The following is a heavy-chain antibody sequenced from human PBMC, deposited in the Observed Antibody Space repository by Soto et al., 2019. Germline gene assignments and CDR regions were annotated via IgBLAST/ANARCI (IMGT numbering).Heavy chain of an antibody. D-gene: IGHD2-15*01. J-gene: IGHJ4*02. CDR1: GYTFTSYA. CDR2: INAGNGNT. CDR3: ARGPGGPDGPGDY. Sequence: QVQLVQSGAEVKKPGASVKGSCKASGYTFTSYAMHWVRQAPGQRLEWMGWINAGNGNTKYSQKFQGRVTITRDTSASTAYMELSSPRSEDTAVYYCARGPGGPDGPGDYWGQGTLVTVSS. V-gene: IGHV1-3*01.